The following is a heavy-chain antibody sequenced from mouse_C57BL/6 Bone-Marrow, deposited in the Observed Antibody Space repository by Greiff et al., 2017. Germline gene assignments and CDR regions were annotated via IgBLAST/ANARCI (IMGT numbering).Heavy chain of an antibody. CDR2: INPYNGDT. J-gene: IGHJ2*01. CDR3: ARWVIWLGPSTVVAPYFDY. Sequence: EVKVVESGPELVKPGASVKISCKASGYSFTGYFMNWVKQSHGKSLEWIGRINPYNGDTFYNQKFKGKATLTVDKSSSTAHMELLSLTSEDFAVYYCARWVIWLGPSTVVAPYFDYWGQGTTLTVSS. D-gene: IGHD1-1*01. CDR1: GYSFTGYF. V-gene: IGHV1-37*01.